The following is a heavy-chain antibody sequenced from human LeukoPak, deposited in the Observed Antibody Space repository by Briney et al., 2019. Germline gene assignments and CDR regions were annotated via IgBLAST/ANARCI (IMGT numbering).Heavy chain of an antibody. Sequence: GGSLRLSCASSGFTFSFYWMQWVRQAPGKGLVWVSRINNDGRSTIYAGSVKGRFTISRDNAKNTLYLQMNSLRAEDTAVYYCARDNEYCTGGTCRLDYWGQGALVTVSS. V-gene: IGHV3-74*01. D-gene: IGHD2-15*01. CDR3: ARDNEYCTGGTCRLDY. J-gene: IGHJ4*02. CDR1: GFTFSFYW. CDR2: INNDGRST.